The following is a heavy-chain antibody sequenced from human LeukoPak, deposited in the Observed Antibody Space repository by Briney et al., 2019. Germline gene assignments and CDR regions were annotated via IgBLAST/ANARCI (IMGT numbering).Heavy chain of an antibody. Sequence: GGSLRLSCAASGFTFSNYWMSWVRQAPGKGLEWVANIKQDGTEKNYVDSVEGRFTISRDNAKNSLFLQMKSLRAEDTAVYYCARTRWLQLRYFDYWGQGTLVTVSS. J-gene: IGHJ4*02. V-gene: IGHV3-7*01. CDR1: GFTFSNYW. CDR3: ARTRWLQLRYFDY. CDR2: IKQDGTEK. D-gene: IGHD5-24*01.